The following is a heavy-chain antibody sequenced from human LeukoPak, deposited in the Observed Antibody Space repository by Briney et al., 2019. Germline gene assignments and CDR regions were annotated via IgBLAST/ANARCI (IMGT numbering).Heavy chain of an antibody. CDR2: IKQDGSEK. J-gene: IGHJ4*02. D-gene: IGHD5-18*01. V-gene: IGHV3-7*03. Sequence: GGSLRLSCAASGFTVSSNYMSWVRQAPGKGLEWVANIKQDGSEKYYVDSVKGRFTISRDNAKNSLYLQMNSLRAEDTAVYYCARDISPLASGIQLYWGQGTLVTVSS. CDR3: ARDISPLASGIQLY. CDR1: GFTVSSNY.